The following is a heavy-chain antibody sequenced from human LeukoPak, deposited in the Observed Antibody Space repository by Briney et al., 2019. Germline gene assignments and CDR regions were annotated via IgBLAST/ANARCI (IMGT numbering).Heavy chain of an antibody. CDR3: ARGYRSSFDAFDI. J-gene: IGHJ3*02. CDR2: ISSNGGST. D-gene: IGHD6-13*01. V-gene: IGHV3-64*01. Sequence: HTGGSLRLSCAASGFTFSSYAMHWVRQAPGKGLEYVSAISSNGGSTYYANSVKGRFTISRDNSKNTLYLQMGSLRAEDMAVYYCARGYRSSFDAFDIWGQGTMVTVSS. CDR1: GFTFSSYA.